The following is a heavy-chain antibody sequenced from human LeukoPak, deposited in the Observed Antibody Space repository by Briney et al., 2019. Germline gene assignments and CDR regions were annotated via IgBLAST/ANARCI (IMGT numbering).Heavy chain of an antibody. CDR1: GFTFSTYV. V-gene: IGHV3-23*01. CDR3: AKGGIGSSSGLDY. J-gene: IGHJ4*02. D-gene: IGHD5-18*01. Sequence: PGGSLRLSCAAPGFTFSTYVMTWVRQAPGKGLEWVSSISGSGGSPYHGNSVKGRFSISRDNSKNTLYLQMNSLRDEDTAVYYCAKGGIGSSSGLDYWGQGTLVTVSS. CDR2: ISGSGGSP.